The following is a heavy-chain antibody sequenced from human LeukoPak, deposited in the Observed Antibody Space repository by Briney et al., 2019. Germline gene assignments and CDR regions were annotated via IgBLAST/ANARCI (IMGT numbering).Heavy chain of an antibody. Sequence: TGGSLRLSCVASGFTFSRYWMSWVRQAPGKGLEYMGNINQDGGAKSYVDSVRGRFTISRDNAKNALYLQMNSLRAEDTAVYYCAKYGGDSGAAFDSWGQGTLVTFSS. CDR3: AKYGGDSGAAFDS. V-gene: IGHV3-7*01. CDR2: INQDGGAK. CDR1: GFTFSRYW. D-gene: IGHD2-21*02. J-gene: IGHJ4*02.